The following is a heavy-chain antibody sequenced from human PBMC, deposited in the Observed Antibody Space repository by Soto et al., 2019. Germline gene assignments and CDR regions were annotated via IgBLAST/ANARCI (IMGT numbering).Heavy chain of an antibody. V-gene: IGHV3-30*18. Sequence: GGSLRLSCAASGFTFSSYGMNWVRQAPGKGLEWVAVVSYDEITKYYADSVKGRFTISRDDSKNTVYLQMNSLRPEDTAVYYCAKPLGLLRRAMAQGSDYWGQGTLVTVSS. CDR3: AKPLGLLRRAMAQGSDY. CDR1: GFTFSSYG. CDR2: VSYDEITK. D-gene: IGHD5-18*01. J-gene: IGHJ4*02.